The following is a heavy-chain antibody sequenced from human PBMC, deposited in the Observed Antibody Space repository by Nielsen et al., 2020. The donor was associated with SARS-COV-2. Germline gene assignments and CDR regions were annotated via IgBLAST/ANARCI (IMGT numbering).Heavy chain of an antibody. CDR1: GFTFSDYY. J-gene: IGHJ4*02. Sequence: GESLKISCAASGFTFSDYYMSWIRQAPGKGLEWVSYISNSSSYTNYADSVKGRFTISRDNAKNSLYLQMNSLRAEDTAVYYCASVTSYDSSGYISYWGQGTLVTVSS. V-gene: IGHV3-11*03. CDR3: ASVTSYDSSGYISY. D-gene: IGHD3-22*01. CDR2: ISNSSSYT.